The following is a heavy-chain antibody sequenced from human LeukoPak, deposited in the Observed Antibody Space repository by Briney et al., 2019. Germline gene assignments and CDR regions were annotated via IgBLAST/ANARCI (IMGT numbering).Heavy chain of an antibody. CDR2: INPSGGST. CDR1: GYTFTSYG. J-gene: IGHJ4*02. CDR3: AGSSGSSDYFDY. V-gene: IGHV1-46*01. D-gene: IGHD1-26*01. Sequence: ASVKVSCKASGYTFTSYGISWVRQAPGQGLEWMGIINPSGGSTSYAQKFQGRVTMTRDTSTSTVYMELSSLRSEDTAVYYCAGSSGSSDYFDYWGQGTLVTVSS.